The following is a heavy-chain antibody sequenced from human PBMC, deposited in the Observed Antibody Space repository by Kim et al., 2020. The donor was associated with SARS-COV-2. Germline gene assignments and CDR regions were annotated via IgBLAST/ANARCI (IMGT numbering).Heavy chain of an antibody. D-gene: IGHD5-18*01. CDR1: GFTFSSYA. V-gene: IGHV3-23*01. J-gene: IGHJ6*02. CDR2: ISGSGGST. Sequence: GGSLRLSCAASGFTFSSYAMSWVRQAPGKGLEWVSAISGSGGSTYYADSVKGRFTISRDNSKNTLYLQMNSLRAEDTAVYYCAKLSTAMEYYYYYYGMDVWGQGTTVTVSS. CDR3: AKLSTAMEYYYYYYGMDV.